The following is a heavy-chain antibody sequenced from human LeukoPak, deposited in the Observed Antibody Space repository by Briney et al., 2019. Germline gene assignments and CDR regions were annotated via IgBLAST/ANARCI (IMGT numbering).Heavy chain of an antibody. V-gene: IGHV4-59*01. Sequence: PSETLSLTCAVYGESFKDYYWNWIRQPPGKGLEWIGYIYYTGSTNYNPSLKSRVTMSVDTSKNQFSLNLKSVTPEDTAVYYCARNLIPEQLVLNFWGQGTPVTVSS. CDR2: IYYTGST. J-gene: IGHJ4*02. D-gene: IGHD6-13*01. CDR1: GESFKDYY. CDR3: ARNLIPEQLVLNF.